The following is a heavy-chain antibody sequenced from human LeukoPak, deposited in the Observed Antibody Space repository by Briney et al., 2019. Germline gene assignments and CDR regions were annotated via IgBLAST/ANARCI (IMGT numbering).Heavy chain of an antibody. D-gene: IGHD3-3*01. V-gene: IGHV1-24*01. CDR2: FDVAETDT. J-gene: IGHJ4*02. CDR3: SSSGVEEWQGLHF. CDR1: GYTLSELS. Sequence: ASVKVSCKVSGYTLSELSMHWVRQSPGKGLEWMGGFDVAETDTIYAQKFQGRVTMTEDTSTDTAYMELNSLSSEDMAVYYCSSSGVEEWQGLHFWGQGTLVTVSS.